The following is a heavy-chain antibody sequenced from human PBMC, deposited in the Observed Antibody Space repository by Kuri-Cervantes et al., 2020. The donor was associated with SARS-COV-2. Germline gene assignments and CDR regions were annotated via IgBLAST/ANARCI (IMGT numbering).Heavy chain of an antibody. CDR2: ISYDGSNK. D-gene: IGHD2-2*01. CDR3: ARDSSIVVGRKGYYGMDV. V-gene: IGHV3-30*03. J-gene: IGHJ6*02. Sequence: GGSLRLSCAASGFTFSSYGMHWVRQAPGKGLEWVAVISYDGSNKYYADSVKGRFTISRDNSKNTLYLQMNSLRAEGTAVYYCARDSSIVVGRKGYYGMDVWGQGTTVTVSS. CDR1: GFTFSSYG.